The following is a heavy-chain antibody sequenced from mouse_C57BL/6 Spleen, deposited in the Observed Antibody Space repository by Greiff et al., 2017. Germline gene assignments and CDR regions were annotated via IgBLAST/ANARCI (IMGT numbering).Heavy chain of an antibody. J-gene: IGHJ4*01. CDR2: INPSTGGT. D-gene: IGHD2-2*01. CDR1: GYSFTGYY. Sequence: VQLKQSGPELVKPGASVKISCKASGYSFTGYYMNWVKQSPEKSLEWIGEINPSTGGTTYNQKFKAKATLTVDKSSSTAYMQLKSLTSEDSAVYYCARGRGLREVYYAMDYWGQGTSVTVSS. CDR3: ARGRGLREVYYAMDY. V-gene: IGHV1-42*01.